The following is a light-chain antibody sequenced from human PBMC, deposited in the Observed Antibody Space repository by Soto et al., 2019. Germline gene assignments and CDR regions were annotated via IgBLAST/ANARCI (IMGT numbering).Light chain of an antibody. Sequence: EIVLTQSPAILSMSPGEGATLSCRASQSVSSYFAWYQQKPGQAPRLLIYDASNRATGVPARFSGSGSGTDFTLTIGSREPEDVAVYYCQQRRYWPVTFGQGTKVEIK. CDR3: QQRRYWPVT. CDR1: QSVSSY. V-gene: IGKV3-11*01. CDR2: DAS. J-gene: IGKJ1*01.